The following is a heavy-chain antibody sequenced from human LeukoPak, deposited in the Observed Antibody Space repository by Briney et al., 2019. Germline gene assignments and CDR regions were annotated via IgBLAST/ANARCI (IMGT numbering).Heavy chain of an antibody. Sequence: ASVKVSCKASGYTFTSYGISWVRQAPGQGLEWMGWISAYNGNTNYAQKLQGRVTMTTDTSTSTAYMELRSLRSDDTAVYYCASSSARCSGGSCYWFDPWGQGTLVTVSS. CDR1: GYTFTSYG. V-gene: IGHV1-18*01. CDR3: ASSSARCSGGSCYWFDP. D-gene: IGHD2-15*01. CDR2: ISAYNGNT. J-gene: IGHJ5*02.